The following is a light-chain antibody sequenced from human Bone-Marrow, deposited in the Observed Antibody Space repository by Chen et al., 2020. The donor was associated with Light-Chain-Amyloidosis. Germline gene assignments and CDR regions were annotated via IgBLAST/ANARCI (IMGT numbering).Light chain of an antibody. CDR3: SSYTITNTLV. Sequence: QSDLTQPASVSGSPGQSITIYCTGTSSDVGGDNHVSWYQQHPAKAPKLMIYEVTNRPAWVPDRFSGSNSDNTASLTISGLQPEDAADYFCSSYTITNTLVFGSGTRVPVL. CDR2: EVT. CDR1: SSDVGGDNH. J-gene: IGLJ1*01. V-gene: IGLV2-14*01.